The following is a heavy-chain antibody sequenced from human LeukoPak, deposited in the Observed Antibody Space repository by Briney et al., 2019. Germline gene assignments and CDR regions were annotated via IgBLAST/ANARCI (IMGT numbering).Heavy chain of an antibody. Sequence: ASVKVSCKASGYTFTSYYMHWVRQAPGQGPEWMGIINPSGGSTSYAQKFQDRVTMTRDTSTSTIYMELSSLRSEDTAVYYCAREGSSSWYWFDPWGQGTLVAVSS. D-gene: IGHD6-13*01. CDR2: INPSGGST. V-gene: IGHV1-46*01. CDR3: AREGSSSWYWFDP. CDR1: GYTFTSYY. J-gene: IGHJ5*02.